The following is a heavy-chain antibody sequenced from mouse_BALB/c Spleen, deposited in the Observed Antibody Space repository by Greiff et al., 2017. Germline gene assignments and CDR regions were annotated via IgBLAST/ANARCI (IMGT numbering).Heavy chain of an antibody. J-gene: IGHJ3*01. Sequence: VQLQQSGAELARPGASVKLSCKASGYTFTSYWMPWVKQRPGQGLEWIGAIYPGDGDTRYTQKFKGKATLTADKSSSTAYMQLSSLASEDSAVYYCARDGITTAPAWFAYWGQGTLVTVSA. CDR2: IYPGDGDT. CDR3: ARDGITTAPAWFAY. CDR1: GYTFTSYW. V-gene: IGHV1-87*01. D-gene: IGHD1-2*01.